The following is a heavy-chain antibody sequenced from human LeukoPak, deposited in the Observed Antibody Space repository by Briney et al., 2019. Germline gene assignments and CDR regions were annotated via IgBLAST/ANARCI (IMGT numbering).Heavy chain of an antibody. V-gene: IGHV1-18*01. Sequence: GASVKVSCKASGYTFTSYGISWVRQAPGQGLEWMGWISAYNGNTNYAQKLQGRVTMTTDTSTSTAYMELRSLRSDDTAVYYCARDRVVPAAPLLNAFDIWGQGTMVTVSS. CDR2: ISAYNGNT. CDR3: ARDRVVPAAPLLNAFDI. J-gene: IGHJ3*02. CDR1: GYTFTSYG. D-gene: IGHD2-2*01.